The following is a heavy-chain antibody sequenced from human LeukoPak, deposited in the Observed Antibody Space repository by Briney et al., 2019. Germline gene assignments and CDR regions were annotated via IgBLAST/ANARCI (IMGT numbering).Heavy chain of an antibody. D-gene: IGHD6-19*01. CDR3: ARDAGYSSGWYTGDFIDY. J-gene: IGHJ4*02. CDR2: IKQDGSEK. V-gene: IGHV3-7*01. CDR1: GFTFSRHW. Sequence: PGGSLRLSCGASGFTFSRHWMTWVRQAPGKGLEWVANIKQDGSEKYYVDSVKGRFTISRDNAKNSLYLQMNSLRAEDTAVYYCARDAGYSSGWYTGDFIDYWGQGTLVTVSS.